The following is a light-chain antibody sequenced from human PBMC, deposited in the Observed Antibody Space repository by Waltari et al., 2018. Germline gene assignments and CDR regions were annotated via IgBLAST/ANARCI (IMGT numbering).Light chain of an antibody. CDR2: RDT. V-gene: IGLV3-1*01. J-gene: IGLJ2*01. CDR1: KLGDKY. CDR3: QAWDSSAAV. Sequence: SYELAQPPSVSVSPGQTASITCSGDKLGDKYVSWYQQKPGQSPVVVIYRDTERPSGIPERFCGSNYGNTATLTISGTHTMDEADYYCQAWDSSAAVFGGGTKLTVL.